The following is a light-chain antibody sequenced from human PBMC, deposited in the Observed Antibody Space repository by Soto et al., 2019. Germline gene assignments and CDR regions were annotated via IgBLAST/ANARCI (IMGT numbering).Light chain of an antibody. V-gene: IGKV2D-29*02. CDR3: MQSTQLPPT. J-gene: IGKJ5*01. CDR1: QSLLHITGETF. Sequence: DVVMTPTPLSLSATPGQPASISCKYRQSLLHITGETFLFWYLQKPGQSPQLLIYEVSTRVSGVPDRFSGSGSGTDFTLEISRVETDDVGIYYCMQSTQLPPTFGQGTRLEIK. CDR2: EVS.